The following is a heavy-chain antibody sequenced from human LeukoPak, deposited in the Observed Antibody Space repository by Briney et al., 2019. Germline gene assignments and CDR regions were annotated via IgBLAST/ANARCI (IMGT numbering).Heavy chain of an antibody. Sequence: PSETLSLTCAVSGGSVSSSGYYWSGIRQPPGKGLEWIAYIYYTGRTNYNPSLKSRVTISLDTSNSQFSLKLSSVTAADTAVYYCARRIESLYYFDYWGQGTLVTVSS. J-gene: IGHJ4*02. V-gene: IGHV4-61*08. CDR3: ARRIESLYYFDY. D-gene: IGHD2-8*01. CDR1: GGSVSSSGYY. CDR2: IYYTGRT.